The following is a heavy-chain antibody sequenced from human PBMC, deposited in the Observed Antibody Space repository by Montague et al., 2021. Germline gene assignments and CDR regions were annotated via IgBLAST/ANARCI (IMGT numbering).Heavy chain of an antibody. D-gene: IGHD2-15*01. Sequence: SETLSLTCTVSGGSISSASYYWGWIRQPPGKGLEFIGVIYYNGTTYHNPSLKSRVTVSMDTSKNQFSLKLSSVTAADTAVYYCARSLYCRGGGCYSGFDPWGQGTLVTASS. V-gene: IGHV4-39*01. CDR3: ARSLYCRGGGCYSGFDP. CDR1: GGSISSASYY. J-gene: IGHJ5*02. CDR2: IYYNGTT.